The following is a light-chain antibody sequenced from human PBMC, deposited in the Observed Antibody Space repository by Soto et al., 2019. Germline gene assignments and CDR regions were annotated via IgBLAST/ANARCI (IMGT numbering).Light chain of an antibody. CDR3: QQRSSWPIT. J-gene: IGKJ5*01. CDR2: GAS. Sequence: EIVLTQSPASLSLSPGERAILSCRASQSVDSYLVWYQQKPGQAPRLLIFGASNRATGIPARLSGSGSGTDFTLTINSLEPEDFAVYYCQQRSSWPITFGQGTRLEIK. V-gene: IGKV3-11*01. CDR1: QSVDSY.